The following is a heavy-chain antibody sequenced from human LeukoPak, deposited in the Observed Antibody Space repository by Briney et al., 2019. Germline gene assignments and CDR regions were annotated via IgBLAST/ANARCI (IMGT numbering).Heavy chain of an antibody. CDR3: AKDRGGTGTTRPYYYYMAV. CDR1: GFTFSSYG. Sequence: GGSLRLSCAASGFTFSSYGMHWVRQAPGKGLEWVAFIRYDGSNKYYADSVKGRFTISRDNSTNTLYLQMNSLRAEDTPFYYFAKDRGGTGTTRPYYYYMAVGGKGTTVTVS. D-gene: IGHD1-7*01. CDR2: IRYDGSNK. J-gene: IGHJ6*03. V-gene: IGHV3-30*02.